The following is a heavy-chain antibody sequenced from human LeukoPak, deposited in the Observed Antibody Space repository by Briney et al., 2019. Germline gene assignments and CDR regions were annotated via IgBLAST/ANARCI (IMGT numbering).Heavy chain of an antibody. D-gene: IGHD6-19*01. CDR2: ISSSSSTI. V-gene: IGHV3-48*04. J-gene: IGHJ4*02. Sequence: PGGSLRLSCAASGFTFSSYSMNWVRQAPGKGLEWVSYISSSSSTIYYADSVKGRFTISRDNAKNSLYLQMNSLRAEDTAVYYCARDRLAVAGYYWGQGTLVTVSS. CDR1: GFTFSSYS. CDR3: ARDRLAVAGYY.